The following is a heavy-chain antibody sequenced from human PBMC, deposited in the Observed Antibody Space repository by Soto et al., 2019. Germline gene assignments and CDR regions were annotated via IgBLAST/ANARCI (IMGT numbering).Heavy chain of an antibody. CDR1: GGSISSGGYH. D-gene: IGHD5-12*01. CDR2: INYSETT. V-gene: IGHV4-31*02. Sequence: VQLQESGPGLVKPSQTLSLTCSVPGGSISSGGYHWSWIRQRPGKGLEWIGDINYSETTYYNPSLKSPITMSIAESKNQCSLGLTFVTAADTAVYYCAAAGVVATVRFPFVFCGRGTLVTDTS. CDR3: AAAGVVATVRFPFVF. J-gene: IGHJ4*02.